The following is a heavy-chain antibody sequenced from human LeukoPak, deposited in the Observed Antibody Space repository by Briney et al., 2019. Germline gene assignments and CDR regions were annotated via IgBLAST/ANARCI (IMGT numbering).Heavy chain of an antibody. V-gene: IGHV3-23*01. Sequence: GGSLRLSCAAAGFTFNNYAMSWVRQAPGKGLKWVSGISSGGSTYYADSVKGRFTISRDNSKNTLFLQMNSLRAEDTAVYFCARAISGYNYGLDYWGQGTLVTVSS. CDR2: ISSGGST. CDR1: GFTFNNYA. CDR3: ARAISGYNYGLDY. D-gene: IGHD5-18*01. J-gene: IGHJ4*02.